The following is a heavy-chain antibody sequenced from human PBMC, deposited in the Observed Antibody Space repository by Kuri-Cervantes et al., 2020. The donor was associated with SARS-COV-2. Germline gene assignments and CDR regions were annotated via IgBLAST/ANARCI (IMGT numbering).Heavy chain of an antibody. CDR1: GFTFSDYY. Sequence: GESLKISCAASGFTFSDYYMSWIRQAPGKGLEWVSYISSSGSTIYYADSVKGRFTISRDNAKNSLYLQMNSLRAEDTAVYYCARDSSGYYSDWYYYYGMDVWGQGTTVT. CDR2: ISSSGSTI. CDR3: ARDSSGYYSDWYYYYGMDV. J-gene: IGHJ6*01. V-gene: IGHV3-11*04. D-gene: IGHD3-22*01.